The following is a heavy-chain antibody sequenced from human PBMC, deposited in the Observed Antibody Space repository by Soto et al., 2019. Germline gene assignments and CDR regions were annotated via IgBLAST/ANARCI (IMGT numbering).Heavy chain of an antibody. CDR1: WYSCVGYG. CDR3: ARQKLEYQLLSPYYYYGMDV. CDR2: IYPGDSDT. V-gene: IGHV5-51*01. D-gene: IGHD2-2*01. Sequence: GVLLKTCWKGAWYSCVGYGSGWVRQMPGKGLEWMGIIYPGDSDTRYSPSFQGQVTISADKSISTAYLQWSSLKASDTAMYYCARQKLEYQLLSPYYYYGMDVWGQGTTVTVSS. J-gene: IGHJ6*02.